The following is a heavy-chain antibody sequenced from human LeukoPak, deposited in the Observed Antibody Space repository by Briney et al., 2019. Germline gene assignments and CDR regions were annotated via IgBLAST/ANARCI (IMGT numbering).Heavy chain of an antibody. CDR1: GFTISSFG. CDR3: ARDGPGYSFDY. Sequence: GGSLRLSCAASGFTISSFGMNWVRQAPGKGLEWVSCISTSGNTLYYADSLKGRFTVSRDNARNSLYLQVNSLRAEDTAVYYCARDGPGYSFDYWGQGTLVTVSS. D-gene: IGHD5-18*01. J-gene: IGHJ4*02. V-gene: IGHV3-48*03. CDR2: ISTSGNTL.